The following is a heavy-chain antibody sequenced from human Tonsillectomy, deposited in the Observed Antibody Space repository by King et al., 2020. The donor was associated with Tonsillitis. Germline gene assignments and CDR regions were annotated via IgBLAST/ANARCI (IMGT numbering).Heavy chain of an antibody. J-gene: IGHJ5*02. CDR2: INPNSGGT. V-gene: IGHV1-2*02. Sequence: VQLVESGAEVKKPGASVKVSCKASGYTFTGYYMHWVRQAPGQGLEWMGWINPNSGGTNYAQKFQGRVTMTRDTSITTAYMELSSLRSDYTAVYYCARCSSGWYNWFDPWGQGTLVTVSS. D-gene: IGHD6-19*01. CDR3: ARCSSGWYNWFDP. CDR1: GYTFTGYY.